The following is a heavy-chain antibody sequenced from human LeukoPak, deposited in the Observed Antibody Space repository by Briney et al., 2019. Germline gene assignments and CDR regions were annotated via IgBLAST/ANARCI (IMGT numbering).Heavy chain of an antibody. CDR3: ARVSLSWVPPPYYYYGMDV. CDR2: IYSGGST. D-gene: IGHD1-14*01. Sequence: GGSLRLSCAASGFTVSSNYMSWVRQAPGKGLEWVSVIYSGGSTYYADSVKGRFTISRHNSKNTLYLQMNSLRAEDTAVYYCARVSLSWVPPPYYYYGMDVWGQGTTVTVSS. J-gene: IGHJ6*02. V-gene: IGHV3-53*04. CDR1: GFTVSSNY.